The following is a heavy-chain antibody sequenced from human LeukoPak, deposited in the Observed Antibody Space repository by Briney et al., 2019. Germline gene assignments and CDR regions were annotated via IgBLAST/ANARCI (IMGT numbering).Heavy chain of an antibody. D-gene: IGHD3-10*01. V-gene: IGHV4-4*07. CDR1: GGSISSYY. J-gene: IGHJ3*02. CDR3: ARDPRRITMVRASNAFDI. CDR2: IYYSGST. Sequence: SETLSLTCTVSGGSISSYYWSWIRQPAGKGLEWIGSIYYSGSTYYNPSLKSRVTISVDTSKNQFSLKLSSVTAADTAVYYCARDPRRITMVRASNAFDIWGQGTMVTVSS.